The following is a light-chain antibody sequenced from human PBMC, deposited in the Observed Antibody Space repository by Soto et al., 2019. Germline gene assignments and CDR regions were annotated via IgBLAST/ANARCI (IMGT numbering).Light chain of an antibody. CDR2: KNN. Sequence: QSALTQPPSVSGAPGQTITMSCTGSGSNVGASYDVPWYQVLPGAGPRLLIYKNNNRPSGVPDRFSGSKSGTSASLAITGLRAEDEADYYCQSYDNTLSGPLFGGGTKLTVL. CDR1: GSNVGASYD. V-gene: IGLV1-40*01. CDR3: QSYDNTLSGPL. J-gene: IGLJ3*02.